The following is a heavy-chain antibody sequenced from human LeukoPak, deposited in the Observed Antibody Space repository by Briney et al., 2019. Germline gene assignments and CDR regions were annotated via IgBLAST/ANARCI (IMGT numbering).Heavy chain of an antibody. Sequence: ASVKVSCKVSGYTLTELSMHWVRQAPGKGLEWMGGFDSEDGETIYAQKFQGRVTMTEDTSTDTAYMELSSLRSEDTAVYYCATAPPLVPAARGGWFDPWGQGTLVTVSS. D-gene: IGHD2-2*01. CDR3: ATAPPLVPAARGGWFDP. CDR1: GYTLTELS. V-gene: IGHV1-24*01. J-gene: IGHJ5*02. CDR2: FDSEDGET.